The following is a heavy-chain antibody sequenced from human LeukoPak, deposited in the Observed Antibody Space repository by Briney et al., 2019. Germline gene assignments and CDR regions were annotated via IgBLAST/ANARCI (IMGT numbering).Heavy chain of an antibody. CDR1: GGSFSGYY. D-gene: IGHD1-26*01. CDR2: IYYSGST. CDR3: ARVGRGATSVYYYYYMDV. Sequence: PSETLSLTCAVYGGSFSGYYWSWIRQPPGKGLEWIGYIYYSGSTNYNPSLKSRVTISVDTSKNQFSLKLSSVTAADTAVYYCARVGRGATSVYYYYYMDVWGKGTTVTVSS. J-gene: IGHJ6*03. V-gene: IGHV4-59*01.